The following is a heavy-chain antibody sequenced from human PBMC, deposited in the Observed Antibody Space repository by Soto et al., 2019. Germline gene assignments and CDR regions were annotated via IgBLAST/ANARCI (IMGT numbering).Heavy chain of an antibody. V-gene: IGHV5-51*01. CDR1: GYTFTTSW. J-gene: IGHJ4*02. CDR2: IYPGASET. CDR3: ARLGFPGAIYFDS. Sequence: GASLKISCNGSGYTFTTSWIGWVRQMPGKGLEWMGIIYPGASETKYSPDFEGQVTISADRSTNTAYLQWRSLRASDTAMYYCARLGFPGAIYFDSWGLGTLVTVSS.